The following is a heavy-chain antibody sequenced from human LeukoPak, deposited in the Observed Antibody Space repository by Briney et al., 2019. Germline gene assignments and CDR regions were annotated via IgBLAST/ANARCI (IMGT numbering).Heavy chain of an antibody. V-gene: IGHV3-15*01. J-gene: IGHJ6*03. CDR2: IKSKTDGGTT. Sequence: GGSLRLSCAASGFTFSSYAMSWVRQAPGKGLEWVGRIKSKTDGGTTDYAAPVKGRFTISRDDSKNTLYLQMNSLKTEDTAVYYCTVYYYYYMDVWGKGTTVTVSS. CDR3: TVYYYYYMDV. CDR1: GFTFSSYA.